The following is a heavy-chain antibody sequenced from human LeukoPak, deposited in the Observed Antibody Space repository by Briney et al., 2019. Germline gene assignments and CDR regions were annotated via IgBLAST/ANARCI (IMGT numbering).Heavy chain of an antibody. J-gene: IGHJ3*02. CDR2: IYYSGST. CDR3: ARDSSRAGGAFDI. Sequence: SETLSLTCTVSGGSISSYYWSWIRQPPGKGLEWIGYIYYSGSTNYNPSLKSRVTISVDTSKNQFSLKLSSVTAADTAVYYCARDSSRAGGAFDIWGQGTMVTVSS. V-gene: IGHV4-59*12. D-gene: IGHD6-13*01. CDR1: GGSISSYY.